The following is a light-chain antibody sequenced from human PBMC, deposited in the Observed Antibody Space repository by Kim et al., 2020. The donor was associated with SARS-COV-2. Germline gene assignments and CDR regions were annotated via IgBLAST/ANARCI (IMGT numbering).Light chain of an antibody. CDR1: QSVDSM. V-gene: IGKV3-15*01. J-gene: IGKJ4*01. Sequence: EIVMTQSPATLAVSPGERATLSCRASQSVDSMLAWYQQRPGQTPKLLIYGASSRATGVPARFSGRGSGTEFTLTISSLQSEDFAVYYCQQYDDWPLTFGGGTKVEI. CDR2: GAS. CDR3: QQYDDWPLT.